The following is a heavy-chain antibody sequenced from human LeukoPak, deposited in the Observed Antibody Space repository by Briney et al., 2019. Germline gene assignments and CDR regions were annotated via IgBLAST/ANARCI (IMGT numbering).Heavy chain of an antibody. J-gene: IGHJ6*03. Sequence: GGTLRLSCAASGFTFSSYGMSWVRQAPGKGLEWVSAISATGGTTYYADSVKGRFTISRDNSKNMLYLQMNSLRAEDTAIYYCAKNGDRGAYCSGGSCYPYYYYYIDVWGKGTTVTVSS. D-gene: IGHD2-15*01. CDR3: AKNGDRGAYCSGGSCYPYYYYYIDV. V-gene: IGHV3-23*01. CDR2: ISATGGTT. CDR1: GFTFSSYG.